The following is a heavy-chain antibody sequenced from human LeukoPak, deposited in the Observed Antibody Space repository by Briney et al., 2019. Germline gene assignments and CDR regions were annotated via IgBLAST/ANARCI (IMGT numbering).Heavy chain of an antibody. CDR1: GFTFSNAW. D-gene: IGHD3-10*01. J-gene: IGHJ4*02. Sequence: GGSLRLSCAASGFTFSNAWMSWVRQAPGKGLEWVGRIKSKTDGGTTDYAAPVKGRSTISRGDSKNTLYLQMNSLKTEDTAVYYCTTDLGEYYGSGSYQFWGQGTLVTVSS. V-gene: IGHV3-15*01. CDR2: IKSKTDGGTT. CDR3: TTDLGEYYGSGSYQF.